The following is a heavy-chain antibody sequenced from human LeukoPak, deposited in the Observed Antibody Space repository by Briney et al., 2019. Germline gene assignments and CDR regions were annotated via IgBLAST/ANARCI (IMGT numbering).Heavy chain of an antibody. Sequence: SETLSLTCAVYRGSFSGYYWSWIRQPPGKGLEWIGEINHSGSTNYNPSLKSRVTISVDTSKNQYSLKLSSVPAADTALYYCARGPAAGRDFDYWGQGTLVTVSS. D-gene: IGHD6-19*01. V-gene: IGHV4-34*01. CDR2: INHSGST. CDR3: ARGPAAGRDFDY. CDR1: RGSFSGYY. J-gene: IGHJ4*02.